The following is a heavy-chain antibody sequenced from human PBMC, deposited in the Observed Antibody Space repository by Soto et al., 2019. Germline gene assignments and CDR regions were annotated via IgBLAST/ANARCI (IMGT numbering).Heavy chain of an antibody. D-gene: IGHD5-12*01. CDR3: ARNAYQWLPTLSS. J-gene: IGHJ5*02. CDR2: IDAGNGNT. V-gene: IGHV1-3*01. Sequence: QVQIVQSGAEVKKPGASVKVPCKSSPYTSTNYTMHWVRQAPGQRLEWMGWIDAGNGNTKHSQKFQGRVTITRDTSASTVYMELTSLRSEDTAVYYCARNAYQWLPTLSSWGQGTLVTVSS. CDR1: PYTSTNYT.